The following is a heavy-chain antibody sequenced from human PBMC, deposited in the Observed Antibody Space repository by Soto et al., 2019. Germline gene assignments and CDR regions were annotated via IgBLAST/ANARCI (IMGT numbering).Heavy chain of an antibody. CDR1: GYTFTSYD. D-gene: IGHD3-3*01. CDR2: MNPNSGNT. Sequence: GASVKVSCKASGYTFTSYDINWVRQATGQGLEWMGWMNPNSGNTGYAQKFQGRVTMTRNTSISTAYMELSSLRSEDTAVYYCARGGNYDFWSGYRPQAQAYYFDYWGQGTLVTVSS. V-gene: IGHV1-8*01. J-gene: IGHJ4*02. CDR3: ARGGNYDFWSGYRPQAQAYYFDY.